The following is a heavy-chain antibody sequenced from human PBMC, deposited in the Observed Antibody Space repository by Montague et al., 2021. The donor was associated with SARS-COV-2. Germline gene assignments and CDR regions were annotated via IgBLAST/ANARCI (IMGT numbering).Heavy chain of an antibody. Sequence: TLSLTRTVSGGPLSSGGYYWSWIRQLPGKGLEWLGYFYYSGSTYYXPSLKSRVFISADMSKNQFFLNLTSVTAAGAAVYYCARDLGRTGYYYGLDVWGQGTTVTVSS. CDR3: ARDLGRTGYYYGLDV. D-gene: IGHD3/OR15-3a*01. CDR1: GGPLSSGGYY. V-gene: IGHV4-31*03. J-gene: IGHJ6*02. CDR2: FYYSGST.